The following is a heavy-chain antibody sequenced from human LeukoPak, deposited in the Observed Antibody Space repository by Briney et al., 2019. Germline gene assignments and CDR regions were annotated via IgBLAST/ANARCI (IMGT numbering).Heavy chain of an antibody. CDR2: INSDGSST. Sequence: SGGSLRLSCAASGFTFSSYWMHWVRQAPGKGLVWVSRINSDGSSTSYADSVKGRFTISRDNAKNTLYLQMNSLRAEDTAVYYCAREDVPIYYYYGMDVWGKGTTVTVSS. D-gene: IGHD3-16*01. J-gene: IGHJ6*04. CDR3: AREDVPIYYYYGMDV. CDR1: GFTFSSYW. V-gene: IGHV3-74*01.